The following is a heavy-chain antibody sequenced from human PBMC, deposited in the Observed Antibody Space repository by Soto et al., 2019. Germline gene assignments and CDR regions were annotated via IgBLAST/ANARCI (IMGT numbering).Heavy chain of an antibody. CDR2: IYHGGST. J-gene: IGHJ5*02. CDR1: GGSISSGGYS. D-gene: IGHD3-3*02. CDR3: ARLGAFYQSLDP. Sequence: SETLSLTCAVSGGSISSGGYSWRWIRQPPGKGLEWMGYIYHGGSTNYNPSLKGRVAISLETSKSQFSLRLSSVTAADTAVYYCARLGAFYQSLDPWGPGTLVTVSS. V-gene: IGHV4-30-2*01.